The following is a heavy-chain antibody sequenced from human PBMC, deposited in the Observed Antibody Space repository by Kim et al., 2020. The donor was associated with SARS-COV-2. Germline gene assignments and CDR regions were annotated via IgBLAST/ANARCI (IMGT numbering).Heavy chain of an antibody. CDR3: ARESYYGSGSSSTLYG. CDR2: IHYTGTT. CDR1: GDSISSNNFY. V-gene: IGHV4-39*07. Sequence: SETLSLTCSVSGDSISSNNFYWGWVRQPPGKGLEWIGSIHYTGTTYYNPSLTSRVSISVDTSKNQFSLKLISVTAADTAVYYCARESYYGSGSSSTLYG. D-gene: IGHD3-10*01. J-gene: IGHJ6*01.